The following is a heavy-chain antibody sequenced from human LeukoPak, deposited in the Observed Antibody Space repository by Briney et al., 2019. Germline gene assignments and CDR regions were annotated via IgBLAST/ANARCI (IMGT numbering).Heavy chain of an antibody. CDR3: ARNNNLVGDTNNDAFDI. CDR2: IYYSGST. Sequence: KPSETLSLTCTVSDGSISRYFSRYYWSWIRQAPGKGLEWVAYIYYSGSTNYNPSLKSRVTISVDASKKQFSLKLNSVTAADTAMYYCARNNNLVGDTNNDAFDIWGQGTMVTVSP. D-gene: IGHD1-26*01. CDR1: DGSISRYFSRYY. V-gene: IGHV4-61*01. J-gene: IGHJ3*02.